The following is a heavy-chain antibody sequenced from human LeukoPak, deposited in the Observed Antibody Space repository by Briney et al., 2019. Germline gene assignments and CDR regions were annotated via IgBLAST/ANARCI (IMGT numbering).Heavy chain of an antibody. CDR2: ISSSSSTI. V-gene: IGHV3-48*01. J-gene: IGHJ4*02. CDR1: GFTFSSYS. Sequence: GGSLRLSCAASGFTFSSYSMNWVRQAPGKGLEWVSYISSSSSTIYYADSVKGRFTISRDNAKNSLYLQMNSLRAEDTAVYYCARVPRFLEWSYHFDYWGQGTLVTVSS. CDR3: ARVPRFLEWSYHFDY. D-gene: IGHD3-3*01.